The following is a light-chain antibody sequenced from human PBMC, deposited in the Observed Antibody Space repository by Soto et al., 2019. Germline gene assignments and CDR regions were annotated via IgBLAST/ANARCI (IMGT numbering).Light chain of an antibody. CDR1: SSDVGGYNY. CDR3: SSYTTGTTVV. V-gene: IGLV2-14*01. Sequence: QSVLTQPASVSGSPGQSITISCTGTSSDVGGYNYVSWYQQHPGKAPKLIIYEVSNRPSGVSNRFSGSKSGNTASLTISVLQAEDEADYYFSSYTTGTTVVFGTGTKGTVL. J-gene: IGLJ1*01. CDR2: EVS.